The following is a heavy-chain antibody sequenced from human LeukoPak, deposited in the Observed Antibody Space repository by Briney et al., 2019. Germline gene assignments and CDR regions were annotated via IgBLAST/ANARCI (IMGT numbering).Heavy chain of an antibody. CDR1: GFTFRNYW. Sequence: PGGSLRLSCVASGFTFRNYWLSWVRQAPGKGLEWVANTNSDGSAKYHVDSVKGRFTISRDNAKNSLYLQMDSLRVEDTAVYYCTCDLNRSDGLWGQGTMVTASS. CDR3: TCDLNRSDGL. V-gene: IGHV3-7*01. CDR2: TNSDGSAK. J-gene: IGHJ3*01. D-gene: IGHD2-8*01.